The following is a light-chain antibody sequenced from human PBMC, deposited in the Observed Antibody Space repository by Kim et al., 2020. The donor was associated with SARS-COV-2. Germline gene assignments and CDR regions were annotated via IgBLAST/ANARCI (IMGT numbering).Light chain of an antibody. CDR3: FLSYSGARQV. J-gene: IGLJ3*02. V-gene: IGLV7-46*01. Sequence: GATVTLTCGSSTGAVASGHYPYWFQQKPGQATRTLIYDTSNKHAWTPARFSGSLLGGKAALTLSGAQPEDEAEYYCFLSYSGARQVFGGGTKLTVL. CDR1: TGAVASGHY. CDR2: DTS.